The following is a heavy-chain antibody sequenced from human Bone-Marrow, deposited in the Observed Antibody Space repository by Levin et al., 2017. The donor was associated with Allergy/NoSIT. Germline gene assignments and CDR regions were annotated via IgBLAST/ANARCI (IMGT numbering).Heavy chain of an antibody. Sequence: GGSLRLSCAASGFTFKSYAMSWVRQAPGKGLEWVSGISDSGGRTYYADSVKGRFIISRDNSRNTLYLQMNSLRDEDTAVYYCANLYYSGWYQVDRGYWGQGTLVTVSS. J-gene: IGHJ4*02. D-gene: IGHD6-19*01. CDR3: ANLYYSGWYQVDRGY. CDR2: ISDSGGRT. V-gene: IGHV3-23*01. CDR1: GFTFKSYA.